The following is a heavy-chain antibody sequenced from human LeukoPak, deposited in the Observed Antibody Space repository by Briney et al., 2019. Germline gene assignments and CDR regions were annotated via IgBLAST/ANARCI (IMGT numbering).Heavy chain of an antibody. CDR1: GLTFRNYG. V-gene: IGHV3-33*03. CDR3: VVILVPGGVWHFDL. Sequence: GTPLRLSCVASGLTFRNYGFHWVRQAPGMGLEWVAIIYSGGGTAKYYAESVKDRFTITRDDSRDTLYLQMNSLRAEDTAVYYCVVILVPGGVWHFDLWGRGTLVTVSS. J-gene: IGHJ2*01. D-gene: IGHD2-2*01. CDR2: IYSGGGTAK.